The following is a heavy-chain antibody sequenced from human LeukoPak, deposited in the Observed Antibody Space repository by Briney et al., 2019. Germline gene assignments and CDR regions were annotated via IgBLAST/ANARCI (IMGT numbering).Heavy chain of an antibody. D-gene: IGHD4-11*01. V-gene: IGHV1-8*03. CDR1: GYTFTSYD. CDR2: MNPNSGNT. Sequence: ASVKVSCKASGYTFTSYDINWVRQATGQGLEWMGWMNPNSGNTGYAQKFQGRVTITRNTSISTAYMELSSLRSEDTAVYYCARRGWYSNCYYYYYMDVWGKGTTVTVSS. J-gene: IGHJ6*03. CDR3: ARRGWYSNCYYYYYMDV.